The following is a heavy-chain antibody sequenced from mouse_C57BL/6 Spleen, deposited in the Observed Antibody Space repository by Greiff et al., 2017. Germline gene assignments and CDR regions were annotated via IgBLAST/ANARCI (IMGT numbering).Heavy chain of an antibody. Sequence: QVQLQQPGAELVKPGASVKVSCTASGYTFTSYWMHWVKQRPAQGLEWIGRIHPSDSDTNYNQKFKGKATLTVDQSSSTAYMQLSSLTSEDSAVYYCAIHLYGYDEGWFAYWGQGTLVTVSA. CDR3: AIHLYGYDEGWFAY. CDR2: IHPSDSDT. V-gene: IGHV1-74*01. J-gene: IGHJ3*01. CDR1: GYTFTSYW. D-gene: IGHD2-2*01.